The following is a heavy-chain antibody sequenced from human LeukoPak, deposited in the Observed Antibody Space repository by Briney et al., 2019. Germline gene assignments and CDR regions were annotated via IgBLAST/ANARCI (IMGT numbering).Heavy chain of an antibody. CDR3: ARVKESGYCSGGSCYGRRVSFDY. CDR2: IIPIFGTA. Sequence: SVKVSCKASGGTFSSYAISWVRQAPGQGLEWMGGIIPIFGTANYAQKFQGRVTITADESTSTAYMELSSLRSEDTAVYYCARVKESGYCSGGSCYGRRVSFDYWGQGTLVTASS. V-gene: IGHV1-69*13. D-gene: IGHD2-15*01. J-gene: IGHJ4*02. CDR1: GGTFSSYA.